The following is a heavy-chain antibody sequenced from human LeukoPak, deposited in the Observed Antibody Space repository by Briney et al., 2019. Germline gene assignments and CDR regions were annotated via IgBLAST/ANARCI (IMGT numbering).Heavy chain of an antibody. CDR1: GGSISSYY. J-gene: IGHJ4*02. CDR2: IYYTGTT. D-gene: IGHD2-15*01. Sequence: ETLSLAGTFSGGSISSYYWSWLRQPPGKGLEWIGYIYYTGTTNYNPSLKSRVTISVDTSKNQFSLKLSSVTAADTAVYYCARGGWRLDYWGQGTLVTVSS. V-gene: IGHV4-59*01. CDR3: ARGGWRLDY.